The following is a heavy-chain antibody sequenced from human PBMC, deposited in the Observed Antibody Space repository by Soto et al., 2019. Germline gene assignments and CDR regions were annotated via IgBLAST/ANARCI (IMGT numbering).Heavy chain of an antibody. CDR3: ARDGLRITMVVVVIASDAFDI. Sequence: QVQLVESGGGVVQPGRSLRLSCAASGFTFSSYAMHWVRQAPGKGLEWVAVISYDGSNKYYADSVKGRFTISRDNSKNTLYLQMNSLRAEDTAVYYCARDGLRITMVVVVIASDAFDIWGQGTMVTVSS. J-gene: IGHJ3*02. CDR1: GFTFSSYA. V-gene: IGHV3-30-3*01. CDR2: ISYDGSNK. D-gene: IGHD3-22*01.